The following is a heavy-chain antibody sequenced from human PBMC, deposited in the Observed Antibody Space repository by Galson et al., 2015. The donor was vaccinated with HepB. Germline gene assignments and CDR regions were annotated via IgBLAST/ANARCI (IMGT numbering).Heavy chain of an antibody. Sequence: SLRLSCAASGFTFTTYAMNWVRQAPGKGLQWVSSISGSSTNIFYADSVKGRFTISRDNSKNSLYLQMNSLRAEDTAIYYCVRSIYNWFDPWGQGTLVTVSS. CDR2: ISGSSTNI. CDR3: VRSIYNWFDP. D-gene: IGHD2-21*01. J-gene: IGHJ5*02. CDR1: GFTFTTYA. V-gene: IGHV3-21*01.